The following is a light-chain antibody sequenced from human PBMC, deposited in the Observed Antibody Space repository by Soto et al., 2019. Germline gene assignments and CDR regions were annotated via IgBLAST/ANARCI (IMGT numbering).Light chain of an antibody. Sequence: QSALTQPPSASGTPGQRVTISCSGSSSNLGSNTVNWYQHLPGTAPKLLIYGNNQRPSGVPDRFSGSKSGTSASLAISGLQSEDEADYYCAAWDDSLNAYFVFGTGTKVTVL. J-gene: IGLJ1*01. CDR2: GNN. CDR3: AAWDDSLNAYFV. V-gene: IGLV1-44*01. CDR1: SSNLGSNT.